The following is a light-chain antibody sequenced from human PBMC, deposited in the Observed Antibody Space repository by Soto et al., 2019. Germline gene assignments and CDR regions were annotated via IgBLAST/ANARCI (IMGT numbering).Light chain of an antibody. Sequence: DVVMTQSPLSLPVTLGQPASISCRSSQSLVHSDGNTYLNRFQQRPGQSPRRLIYKVSNRESGVPDRFSGSGSGTDFTLKISRVEAEDVGTYYCVQTLRWPYTFGQGTKVDIK. CDR1: QSLVHSDGNTY. CDR2: KVS. V-gene: IGKV2-30*02. J-gene: IGKJ1*01. CDR3: VQTLRWPYT.